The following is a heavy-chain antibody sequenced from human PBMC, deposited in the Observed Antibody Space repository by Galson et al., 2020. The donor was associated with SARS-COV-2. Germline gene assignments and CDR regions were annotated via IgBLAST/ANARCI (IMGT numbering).Heavy chain of an antibody. CDR1: GFTFSSYT. D-gene: IGHD4-17*01. V-gene: IGHV3-30*04. J-gene: IGHJ4*02. CDR3: ARATGDGSDY. CDR2: ISYDGSNK. Sequence: QLGESLKISCAATGFTFSSYTMHWLRQAPGKGLEWVAAISYDGSNKYYADSVKGRFTISRDNSKNTLYLQMNSLRAEDTAVYYCARATGDGSDYWGQGTLVTVSS.